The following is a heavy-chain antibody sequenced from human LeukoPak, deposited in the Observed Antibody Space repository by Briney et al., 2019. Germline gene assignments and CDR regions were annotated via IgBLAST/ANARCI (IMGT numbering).Heavy chain of an antibody. D-gene: IGHD6-6*01. J-gene: IGHJ3*02. CDR2: IYPGDSDT. Sequence: GESLKISCKGSGYSFTSYWIGWVRQMPGKGLEWMGIIYPGDSDTRYSPSFQGQVTISADKSISTAYLQWSSLKASDTAMYCCARRYWSIAARGAFDIWGQGTMVTVSS. CDR1: GYSFTSYW. CDR3: ARRYWSIAARGAFDI. V-gene: IGHV5-51*01.